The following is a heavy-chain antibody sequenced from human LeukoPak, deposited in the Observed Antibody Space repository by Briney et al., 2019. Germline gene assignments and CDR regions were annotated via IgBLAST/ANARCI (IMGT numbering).Heavy chain of an antibody. CDR1: GGSISSYY. J-gene: IGHJ4*02. V-gene: IGHV4-59*01. CDR2: IYYSGST. Sequence: PSETLSLTCTVSGGSISSYYWSWIRQPPGKGLEWIGYIYYSGSTNYNPSLKSRVTISVDTSKNQFSLKLSSVTAADTAVYYCASSGSSWSHFDYWGQGTLVTVSS. D-gene: IGHD6-13*01. CDR3: ASSGSSWSHFDY.